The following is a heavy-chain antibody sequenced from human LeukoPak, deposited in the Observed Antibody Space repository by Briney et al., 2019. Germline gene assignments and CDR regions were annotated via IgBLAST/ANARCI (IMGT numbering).Heavy chain of an antibody. D-gene: IGHD6-6*01. CDR1: GGSFSGYY. CDR3: ATSPGLGYSSSLTGVDY. CDR2: IKQDGSDK. V-gene: IGHV3-7*01. J-gene: IGHJ4*02. Sequence: SSETLSLTCAVYGGSFSGYYWSWIRQPPGKGLEWVANIKQDGSDKYYVDSVKGRFTISRDNAKNSLYLQMSSLRAEDTAVYYCATSPGLGYSSSLTGVDYWGQGTLVTVSS.